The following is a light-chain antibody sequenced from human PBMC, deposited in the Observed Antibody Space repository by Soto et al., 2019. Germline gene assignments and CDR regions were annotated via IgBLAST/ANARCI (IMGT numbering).Light chain of an antibody. Sequence: DIVMTQSPDSLAGLLGKRPPITAKSSQRVFYTSNIKTSLTWYQKKPGQPPKLLIYWPSTRESGVPDRFSGSGSGTDFTLTISSLQAEDVAVYYCQQYYSTPWTFGQGTKVEIK. J-gene: IGKJ1*01. CDR1: QRVFYTSNIKTS. V-gene: IGKV4-1*01. CDR2: WPS. CDR3: QQYYSTPWT.